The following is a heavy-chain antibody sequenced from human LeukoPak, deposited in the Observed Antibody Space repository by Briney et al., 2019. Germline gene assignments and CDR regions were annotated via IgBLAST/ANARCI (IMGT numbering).Heavy chain of an antibody. D-gene: IGHD2-2*01. CDR3: ARGVGSTTYYAMDV. CDR2: IGYDGSNK. Sequence: PGGSLRLSCAASGFTFSTYGMHWVRQAPGKGLEWVAVIGYDGSNKYYADSVQGRFTISRDNSKNTLFLQMNSLRAEDTAVYYCARGVGSTTYYAMDVWGQGTTVIVSS. V-gene: IGHV3-33*08. J-gene: IGHJ6*02. CDR1: GFTFSTYG.